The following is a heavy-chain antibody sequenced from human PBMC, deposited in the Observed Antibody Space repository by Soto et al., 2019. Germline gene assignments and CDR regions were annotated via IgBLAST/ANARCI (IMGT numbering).Heavy chain of an antibody. CDR3: AGGPGGGERGPRWHDDRYYYYGMDV. Sequence: QVQLVQSGAEVKKPGSSVKVSCKASGGTFSSYAISWVRQAPGQGLEWMGGIIPIFGTANYAQKFQGRVTITADESTSTAYMELSSLRSEDTAVYYCAGGPGGGERGPRWHDDRYYYYGMDVWGQGTKVTVS. CDR2: IIPIFGTA. CDR1: GGTFSSYA. J-gene: IGHJ6*02. V-gene: IGHV1-69*01. D-gene: IGHD3-10*01.